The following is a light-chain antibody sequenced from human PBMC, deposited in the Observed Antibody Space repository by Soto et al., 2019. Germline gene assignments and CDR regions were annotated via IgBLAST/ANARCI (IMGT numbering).Light chain of an antibody. CDR3: QQYNNWPQT. J-gene: IGKJ1*01. CDR1: QSVSSN. CDR2: GAS. V-gene: IGKV3D-15*01. Sequence: EIVMTQSPATLSVSPGERATLSCRASQSVSSNLAWYQQKPGQAPRLLIYGASTRATGIPARFSSSGSRTDFTLTISSLQSEDFAVYYCQQYNNWPQTFGQGTKVEIK.